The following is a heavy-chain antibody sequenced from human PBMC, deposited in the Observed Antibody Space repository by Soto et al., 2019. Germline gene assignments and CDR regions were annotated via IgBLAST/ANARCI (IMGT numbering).Heavy chain of an antibody. J-gene: IGHJ5*02. CDR3: ARRWDRARWFDP. V-gene: IGHV2-5*01. D-gene: IGHD1-26*01. CDR2: IYWNDDK. CDR1: GFSLSTSGVG. Sequence: SGPTLVNPTQTLTLTCTFSGFSLSTSGVGVGWIRQPPGKALEWLALIYWNDDKRYSPSLKSRLTITKDTSKNQVVLTMTNMDPGDTATYYGARRWDRARWFDPWGQGKLVNVSS.